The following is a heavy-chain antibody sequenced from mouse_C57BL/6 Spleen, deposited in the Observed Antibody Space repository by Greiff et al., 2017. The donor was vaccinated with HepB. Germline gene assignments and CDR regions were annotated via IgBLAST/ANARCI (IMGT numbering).Heavy chain of an antibody. CDR3: ARRLITTGGYFDV. J-gene: IGHJ1*03. D-gene: IGHD1-1*01. CDR2: ISSGSSTI. CDR1: GFTFSDYG. Sequence: EVQRVESGGGLVKPGGSLKLSCAASGFTFSDYGMHWVRQAPEKGLEWVAYISSGSSTIYYADTVKGRFTISRDNAKNTLFLQMTSLRSEDTAMYYCARRLITTGGYFDVWGTGTTVTVSS. V-gene: IGHV5-17*01.